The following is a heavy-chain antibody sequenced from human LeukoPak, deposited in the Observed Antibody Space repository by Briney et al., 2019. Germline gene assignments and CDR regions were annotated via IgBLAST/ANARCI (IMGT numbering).Heavy chain of an antibody. D-gene: IGHD4/OR15-4a*01. CDR3: AKGRGSANYIFDY. Sequence: GGSLRLSCAASGFTFSSYGMHWVRQAPGKGLEWVAVIWYDGSNKYYADSVKGRFTISRDNSKNTLYLQMNSLRAEDTAVYFCAKGRGSANYIFDYWGQGTLVTVSS. CDR1: GFTFSSYG. CDR2: IWYDGSNK. V-gene: IGHV3-33*06. J-gene: IGHJ4*02.